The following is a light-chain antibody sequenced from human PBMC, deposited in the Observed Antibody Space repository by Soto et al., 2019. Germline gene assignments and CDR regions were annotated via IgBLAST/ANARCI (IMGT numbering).Light chain of an antibody. V-gene: IGLV7-46*01. CDR3: LLSYSGTRV. CDR1: TGAVTSSLF. CDR2: DTG. Sequence: QTVVTQEPSLTVSPGGTVTLTCGSSTGAVTSSLFPYWFQQKPGQAPRTRIYDTGNKHSWTPVRFSGSLLGDKAALTLSGAQPEDEADYYCLLSYSGTRVFGGGTKLTVL. J-gene: IGLJ2*01.